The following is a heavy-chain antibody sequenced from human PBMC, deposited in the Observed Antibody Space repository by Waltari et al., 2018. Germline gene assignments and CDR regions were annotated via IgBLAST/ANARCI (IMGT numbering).Heavy chain of an antibody. Sequence: QVQLVQSGAEVKKPGASVKISCKTSEYTFTSSYIHWVRQAPGQGLEWMGIINPSGVSTIYAQKFQGRVTMTRDTSTSTVYMELSSLRSEDTAVYHCARDTGALWMDVWGQGTTVTVSS. CDR3: ARDTGALWMDV. CDR2: INPSGVST. CDR1: EYTFTSSY. D-gene: IGHD2-21*01. J-gene: IGHJ6*02. V-gene: IGHV1-46*01.